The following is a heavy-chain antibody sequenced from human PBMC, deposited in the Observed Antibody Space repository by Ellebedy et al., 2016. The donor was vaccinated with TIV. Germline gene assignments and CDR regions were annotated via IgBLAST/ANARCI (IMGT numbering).Heavy chain of an antibody. J-gene: IGHJ4*02. V-gene: IGHV4-59*01. CDR3: ARQGYRGYSYGATYTPFDY. CDR2: INFSGST. CDR1: GGSITSYY. D-gene: IGHD5-18*01. Sequence: MPSETLSLTCTVSGGSITSYYWSWIRQPPGKGLEWIGYINFSGSTNYNPSLKSRVTISLDSSQTQFSLRLTSVTAADTAMYYCARQGYRGYSYGATYTPFDYWGQGTLVTVSS.